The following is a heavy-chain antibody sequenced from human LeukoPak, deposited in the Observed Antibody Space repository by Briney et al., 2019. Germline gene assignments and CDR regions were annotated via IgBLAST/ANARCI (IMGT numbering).Heavy chain of an antibody. D-gene: IGHD3-22*01. CDR2: TRKKAKGYTT. J-gene: IGHJ4*02. V-gene: IGHV3-72*01. CDR3: ARAQSDSSGYYYVGDY. Sequence: GGSLRLSCAASGFTLSDYYMDWVRQAPGQGLEWVARTRKKAKGYTTEYAASVKGRFTISRDDSKNSVDLQMNSLVTEDTAVYYCARAQSDSSGYYYVGDYWGQGTLVTVSS. CDR1: GFTLSDYY.